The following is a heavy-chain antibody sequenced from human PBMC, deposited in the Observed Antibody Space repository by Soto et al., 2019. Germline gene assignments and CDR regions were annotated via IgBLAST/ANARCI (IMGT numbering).Heavy chain of an antibody. Sequence: QVQLVQSGAEVKKPGASVKVSCKASGYTFTSYGISWVRQAPGQGLEWMGWISAYNGNTNYAQKLQGRVTMTTGTSTSTAYMELRSLRSDDTAVYYCASAHPYYYDSSGGYFDYWGQGTLVTVSS. CDR1: GYTFTSYG. CDR3: ASAHPYYYDSSGGYFDY. V-gene: IGHV1-18*01. CDR2: ISAYNGNT. J-gene: IGHJ4*02. D-gene: IGHD3-22*01.